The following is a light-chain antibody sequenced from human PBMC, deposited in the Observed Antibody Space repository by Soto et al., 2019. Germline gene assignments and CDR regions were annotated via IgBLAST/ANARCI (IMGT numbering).Light chain of an antibody. CDR3: GAWDSSLSTGV. CDR1: SSNIGNNY. CDR2: NDN. V-gene: IGLV1-51*01. J-gene: IGLJ3*02. Sequence: QSVLTQPPSVSAAPGQKVTISCSGSSSNIGNNYVSWYQQLPGTAPKLLISNDNKRPSGIPDRFSGSKSGTSATLGITGLQTGVEADYYCGAWDSSLSTGVFGGGTKLTVL.